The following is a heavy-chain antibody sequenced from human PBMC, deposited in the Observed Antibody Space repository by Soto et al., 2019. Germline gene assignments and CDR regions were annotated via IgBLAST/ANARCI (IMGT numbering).Heavy chain of an antibody. V-gene: IGHV3-21*02. CDR2: ISGSSNHI. D-gene: IGHD6-13*01. Sequence: EMQLVESGGGLVKPGRSLKLSCAASGFTFSSYSMNWVRQAPGKGLEWVSSISGSSNHIYYADALKGRLTISRDNAKNSLYLHINSLRDEDTAVYYCARGRARSSSSDRYFDLWARGTLVTVSS. CDR1: GFTFSSYS. J-gene: IGHJ2*01. CDR3: ARGRARSSSSDRYFDL.